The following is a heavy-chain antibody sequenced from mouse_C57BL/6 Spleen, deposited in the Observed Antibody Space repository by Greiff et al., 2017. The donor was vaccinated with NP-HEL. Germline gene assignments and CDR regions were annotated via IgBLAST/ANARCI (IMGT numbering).Heavy chain of an antibody. CDR1: GYTFTDYN. V-gene: IGHV1-22*01. Sequence: EVKLQESGPELVKPGASVKMSCKASGYTFTDYNMHWVKQSHGKSLEWIGYINPNNGGTSYNQKFKGKATLTVNKSSSTAYMELRSLTSEDSAVYYCARGGDVGGAMDYWGQGTTLTVSS. CDR3: ARGGDVGGAMDY. D-gene: IGHD1-1*02. J-gene: IGHJ2*01. CDR2: INPNNGGT.